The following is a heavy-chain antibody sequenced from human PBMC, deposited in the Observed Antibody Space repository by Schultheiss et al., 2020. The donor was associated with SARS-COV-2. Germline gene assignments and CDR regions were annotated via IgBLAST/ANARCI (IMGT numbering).Heavy chain of an antibody. D-gene: IGHD2-2*01. Sequence: GGSLRLSCAASGFTFSSYGMHWVRQAPGKGLEWVAVISYDGSNKYYADSVKGRFTISRDNSKNTLYLQMNSLRAEDTAVYYCAREDIVVVPAAMPFGVVDPDYYYYYGMDVWGQGTTVTVSS. J-gene: IGHJ6*02. CDR2: ISYDGSNK. CDR3: AREDIVVVPAAMPFGVVDPDYYYYYGMDV. CDR1: GFTFSSYG. V-gene: IGHV3-30*19.